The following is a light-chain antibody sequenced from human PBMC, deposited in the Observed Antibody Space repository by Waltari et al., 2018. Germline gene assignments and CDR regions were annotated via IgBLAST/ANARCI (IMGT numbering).Light chain of an antibody. CDR3: SAYAGSNNVV. V-gene: IGLV2-8*01. CDR2: EVD. J-gene: IGLJ2*01. CDR1: SSDVGAWHY. Sequence: QSALTQPPSASGSPGQSVTISCTGTSSDVGAWHYVSWYQHHPGKAPKLMISEVDKRPSGVPDRFSGSKSYNTASLTVSGLQPEDEADYYCSAYAGSNNVVFGGGTKLTVL.